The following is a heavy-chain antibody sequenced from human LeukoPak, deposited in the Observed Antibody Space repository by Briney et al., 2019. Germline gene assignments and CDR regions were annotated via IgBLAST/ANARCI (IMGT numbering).Heavy chain of an antibody. D-gene: IGHD6-19*01. J-gene: IGHJ4*02. V-gene: IGHV4-31*03. CDR1: GGSISSGGYY. Sequence: SQTLSLTCNVSGGSISSGGYYWSWIRQHPGKGLEWIGYIYYSGSTYYNPSLKSRVTISVDTSKNQFSLKLSSVTAADTAVYYCARVSSFLAVAGKGTLFDYWGQGTLVTVSS. CDR2: IYYSGST. CDR3: ARVSSFLAVAGKGTLFDY.